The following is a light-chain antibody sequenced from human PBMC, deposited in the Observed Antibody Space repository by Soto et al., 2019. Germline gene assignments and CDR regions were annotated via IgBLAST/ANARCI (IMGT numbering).Light chain of an antibody. J-gene: IGKJ4*01. CDR2: AAS. CDR3: QQLNSYLAPT. V-gene: IGKV1-9*01. CDR1: QGISSY. Sequence: DIPLTQSPSFLSASVGDRVTITCRASQGISSYLAWYQQKPGKAPKLLIYAASTLQSGVPSRSSGSGSGTEFTLTISSLQPEDFATYYCQQLNSYLAPTFGGGTKVEIK.